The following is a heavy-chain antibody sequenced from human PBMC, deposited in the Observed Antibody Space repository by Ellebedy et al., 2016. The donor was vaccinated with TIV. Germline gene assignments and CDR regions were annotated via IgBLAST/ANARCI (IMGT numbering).Heavy chain of an antibody. J-gene: IGHJ4*02. Sequence: GESLKISCAASGFTFSSYGMHWVRQAPGKGLEWVAVISFDGSDKYYADSVKGRFTISRDNSKNTLYLQLNSLRAEDTAVYYCAKGYSYSDYWGQGTLVTVSS. CDR1: GFTFSSYG. D-gene: IGHD5-18*01. CDR2: ISFDGSDK. V-gene: IGHV3-30*18. CDR3: AKGYSYSDY.